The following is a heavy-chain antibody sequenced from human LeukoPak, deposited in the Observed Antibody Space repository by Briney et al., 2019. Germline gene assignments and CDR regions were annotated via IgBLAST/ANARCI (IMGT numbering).Heavy chain of an antibody. CDR1: GGSIRSYY. Sequence: SETLSLTCTVSGGSIRSYYWSWVRQPPGKGLEWIGYIYHSGSTNYNPSLKSRVNLSVDMAKNQISLKMSSVTAADTAVYYCAKGISGWPNFDYWGQGTLVTVSS. D-gene: IGHD6-19*01. CDR3: AKGISGWPNFDY. V-gene: IGHV4-59*01. CDR2: IYHSGST. J-gene: IGHJ4*02.